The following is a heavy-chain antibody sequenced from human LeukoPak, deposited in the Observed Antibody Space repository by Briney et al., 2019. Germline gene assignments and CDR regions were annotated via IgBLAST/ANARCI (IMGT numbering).Heavy chain of an antibody. CDR1: GGSISSYY. Sequence: KPSEPLSLTCSVSGGSISSYYWRWIRQPPGKGLEWIGYIYYSGSTNYNPSRKSRVTISVDTSKNQFSLKLSSVTAADTAVYYCAVGRYFDLWGRGTLVTVSS. V-gene: IGHV4-59*08. D-gene: IGHD7-27*01. CDR3: AVGRYFDL. CDR2: IYYSGST. J-gene: IGHJ2*01.